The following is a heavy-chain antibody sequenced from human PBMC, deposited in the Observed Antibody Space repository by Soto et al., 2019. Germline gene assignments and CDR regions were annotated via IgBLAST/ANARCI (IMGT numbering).Heavy chain of an antibody. J-gene: IGHJ4*02. CDR2: IYYSGST. V-gene: IGHV4-39*01. D-gene: IGHD2-8*01. CDR1: GGSISSSSYY. CDR3: ARRYATRKGYYFDY. Sequence: SETLSLTCTVSGGSISSSSYYWGWIRQPPGKGLEWIGSIYYSGSTYYNPSLKSQVTISVDTSKNQFSLKLSSVTAADTAVYYCARRYATRKGYYFDYWGQGTLVTVSS.